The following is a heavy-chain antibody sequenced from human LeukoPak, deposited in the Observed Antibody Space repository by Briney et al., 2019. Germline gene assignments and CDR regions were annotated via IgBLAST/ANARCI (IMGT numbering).Heavy chain of an antibody. V-gene: IGHV4-59*01. CDR1: GGSFSGYY. CDR2: IYYSGST. Sequence: PSETLSLTCAVYGGSFSGYYWSWIRQPPGKGLEWIGYIYYSGSTNYNPSLKSRVTISVGTSKNQFSLKLSSVTAADTAVYYCARARVSGSQDFDYWGQGTLVTVSS. J-gene: IGHJ4*02. D-gene: IGHD1-26*01. CDR3: ARARVSGSQDFDY.